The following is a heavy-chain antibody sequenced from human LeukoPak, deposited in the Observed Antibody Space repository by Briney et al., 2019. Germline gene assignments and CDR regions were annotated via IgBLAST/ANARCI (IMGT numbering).Heavy chain of an antibody. J-gene: IGHJ6*03. CDR1: GGSISSYY. D-gene: IGHD3-22*01. CDR2: IYTSGST. V-gene: IGHV4-4*07. CDR3: ARYYDSSGYPYYYYYYMDV. Sequence: PSETLSLTCTVSGGSISSYYWSWIRQPAGKGLEWIGRIYTSGSTHYNPSLKSRVTMSVDTSKNQFSLKLSSVTAADTAVYYCARYYDSSGYPYYYYYYMDVWGKGTTVTVSS.